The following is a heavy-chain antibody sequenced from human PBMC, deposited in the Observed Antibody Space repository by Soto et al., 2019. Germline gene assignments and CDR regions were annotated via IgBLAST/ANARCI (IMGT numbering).Heavy chain of an antibody. CDR3: AHSFGYDSSGYYYACYDY. CDR1: GFSLSTSGVG. D-gene: IGHD3-22*01. J-gene: IGHJ4*02. Sequence: QITLKESGPTLVKPTQTLTLTCTFSGFSLSTSGVGVGWIRQPQGKALEWLALIYWNDDKRSSPSLKSRLTITKDTSKNQVVLTMTNMDPVDTATYYCAHSFGYDSSGYYYACYDYWGQGTLVTVSS. V-gene: IGHV2-5*01. CDR2: IYWNDDK.